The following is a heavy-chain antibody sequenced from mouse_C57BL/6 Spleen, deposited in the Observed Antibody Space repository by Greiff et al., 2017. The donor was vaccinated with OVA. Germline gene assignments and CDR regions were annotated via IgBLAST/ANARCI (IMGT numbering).Heavy chain of an antibody. J-gene: IGHJ2*01. CDR3: ARDDYYGSSPYYFDY. Sequence: EVHLVESGGGLVKPGGSLKLSCAASGFTFSSYAMSWVRQTPEKRLEWVATISDGGSYTYYPDNVKGRFTISRDNAKNNLYLQMSHLKSEDTAMYYCARDDYYGSSPYYFDYWGQGTTLTVSS. CDR2: ISDGGSYT. D-gene: IGHD1-1*01. V-gene: IGHV5-4*01. CDR1: GFTFSSYA.